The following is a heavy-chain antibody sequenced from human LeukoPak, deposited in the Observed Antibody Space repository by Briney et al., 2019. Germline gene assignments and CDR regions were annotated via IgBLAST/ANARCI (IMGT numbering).Heavy chain of an antibody. V-gene: IGHV1-24*01. CDR3: ATLSTSYFDSSGYYSTFLDY. CDR1: GYNLTELS. Sequence: APVKVSCKVSGYNLTELSMHWVRRAPGKGLEWMGGFDPEDGETIYAQKFQGRVTMTEDTSTDTAYMELSTLRSEDTAVYYCATLSTSYFDSSGYYSTFLDYWGQGTLVTVSS. CDR2: FDPEDGET. J-gene: IGHJ4*02. D-gene: IGHD3-22*01.